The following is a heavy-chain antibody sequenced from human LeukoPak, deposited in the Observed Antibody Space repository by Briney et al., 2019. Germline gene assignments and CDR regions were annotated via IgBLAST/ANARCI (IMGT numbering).Heavy chain of an antibody. CDR3: ARVETAMDSNAFDI. CDR2: INHSGST. CDR1: GDSFSGYY. D-gene: IGHD5-18*01. Sequence: SETLSLTCAVYGDSFSGYYWSWLRQPPGKGLEWIGEINHSGSTNYNPSLKSRVTISVDTSKNQFSLKLSSVTAADTAVYYCARVETAMDSNAFDIWGQGTMVTVSS. J-gene: IGHJ3*02. V-gene: IGHV4-34*01.